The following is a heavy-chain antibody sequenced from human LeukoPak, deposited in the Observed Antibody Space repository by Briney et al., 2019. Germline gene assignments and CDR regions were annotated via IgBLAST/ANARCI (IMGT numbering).Heavy chain of an antibody. CDR3: ARGTSGYGAYAMDV. CDR2: LDSGGNT. V-gene: IGHV3-66*01. CDR1: GFTVSSNY. Sequence: GGSLRLSCAASGFTVSSNYMTWVRQAPGKGLEWVSSLDSGGNTYYADSVKGRFSLSRDISKNTVYLQMNSLRAEDTAVFYCARGTSGYGAYAMDVWGQGTTVTVSS. J-gene: IGHJ6*01. D-gene: IGHD3-22*01.